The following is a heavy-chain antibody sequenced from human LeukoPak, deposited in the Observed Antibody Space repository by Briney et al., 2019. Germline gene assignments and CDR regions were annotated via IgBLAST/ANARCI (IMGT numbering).Heavy chain of an antibody. CDR2: ITERGST. D-gene: IGHD1-1*01. V-gene: IGHV4-34*01. CDR3: ARGPITEDGTFHSPNA. J-gene: IGHJ5*02. CDR1: GVSISDYY. Sequence: SETLSLTCAVSGVSISDYYWSWIRQSPGKGLEWIGEITERGSTNYNPSLKSRVTISRDTSKNHFSLKVSSVTAADTAVYYCARGPITEDGTFHSPNAWGQGTLVTVSS.